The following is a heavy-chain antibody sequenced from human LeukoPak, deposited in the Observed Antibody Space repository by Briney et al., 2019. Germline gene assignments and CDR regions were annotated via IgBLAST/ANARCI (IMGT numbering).Heavy chain of an antibody. J-gene: IGHJ4*02. D-gene: IGHD1-26*01. CDR3: ARDRYSGSYWGYYFDY. V-gene: IGHV1-69*13. CDR1: GYTLTSYY. CDR2: IIPIFGTA. Sequence: SVKVSCKASGYTLTSYYMHWVRQAPGQGLEWMGGIIPIFGTANYAQKFQGRVTITADEPTSTAYMELSSLRSEDTAVYYCARDRYSGSYWGYYFDYWGQGTLVTVSS.